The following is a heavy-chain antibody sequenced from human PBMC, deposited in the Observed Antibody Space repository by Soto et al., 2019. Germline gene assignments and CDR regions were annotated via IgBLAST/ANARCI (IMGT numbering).Heavy chain of an antibody. CDR1: GYTFTNFG. CDR2: ISAYNGNT. D-gene: IGHD7-27*01. Sequence: QVQLVQSGAEVKKPGASVKVSCKASGYTFTNFGISWVRQAPGQGLEWMGWISAYNGNTNYAQKVQGRVTMTTDTPTSTAPREVRSLSCDAMAVYYCARVGTPIAYWGQGTLVTASS. V-gene: IGHV1-18*03. CDR3: ARVGTPIAY. J-gene: IGHJ4*02.